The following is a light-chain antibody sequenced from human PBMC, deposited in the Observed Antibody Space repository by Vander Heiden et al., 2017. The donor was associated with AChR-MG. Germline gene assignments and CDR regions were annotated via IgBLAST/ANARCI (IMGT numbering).Light chain of an antibody. Sequence: QSVLTQPPSVSGAPGHSVTISCTGSSSNIGAGYDVHWYQQLPGTAPKLLIYGNSNRPSGVPDRFSGSKSGTSASLAITGLQAEDEADYYCQSYDSSLSGSGVFGGGTKLTVL. V-gene: IGLV1-40*01. CDR2: GNS. J-gene: IGLJ3*02. CDR3: QSYDSSLSGSGV. CDR1: SSNIGAGYD.